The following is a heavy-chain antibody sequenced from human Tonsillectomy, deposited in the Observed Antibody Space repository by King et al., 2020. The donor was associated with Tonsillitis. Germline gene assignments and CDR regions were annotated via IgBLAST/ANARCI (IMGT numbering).Heavy chain of an antibody. Sequence: VQLVESGGGLVKPGGSLRLSCATSGFTFSNAWMSWVRQAPGRGLEWVGLSKSKTDGGTTDYAAPVKGRFTISRDDSKNMLYLQMKSLKIEDTAVYYCTTDEWLGEFAPAYHHDYYGMDVWGQGTTVTVSS. V-gene: IGHV3-15*01. CDR1: GFTFSNAW. CDR2: SKSKTDGGTT. CDR3: TTDEWLGEFAPAYHHDYYGMDV. J-gene: IGHJ6*02. D-gene: IGHD3-10*01.